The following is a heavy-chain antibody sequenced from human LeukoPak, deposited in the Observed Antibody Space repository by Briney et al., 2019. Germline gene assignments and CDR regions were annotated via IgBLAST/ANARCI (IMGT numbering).Heavy chain of an antibody. J-gene: IGHJ3*02. CDR2: IHHSGST. Sequence: PSETLSLTCAVYGGSFSGYYWSWIRQPPGKGQEWIGEIHHSGSTNYNASLKSRVTISVDTSKNQFSLKLSSVTAADTAVYYCAREEDCSGGICYLGNAFDIWGQGTMVTVSS. V-gene: IGHV4-34*01. CDR3: AREEDCSGGICYLGNAFDI. CDR1: GGSFSGYY. D-gene: IGHD2-15*01.